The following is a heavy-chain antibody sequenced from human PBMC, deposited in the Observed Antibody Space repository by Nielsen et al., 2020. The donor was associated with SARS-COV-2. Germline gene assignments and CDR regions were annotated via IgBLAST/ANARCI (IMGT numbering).Heavy chain of an antibody. Sequence: GGSPRLSCAASAFTFSNYWMHWVRRAPGKGLVWVSRIHSDGRSTSFADSVKGRFTISRDNAKNTLYLQMNSLRAEDTAVYYCARDPGLDYFDYWGQGTLVTVSS. V-gene: IGHV3-74*01. CDR3: ARDPGLDYFDY. J-gene: IGHJ4*02. D-gene: IGHD6-6*01. CDR1: AFTFSNYW. CDR2: IHSDGRST.